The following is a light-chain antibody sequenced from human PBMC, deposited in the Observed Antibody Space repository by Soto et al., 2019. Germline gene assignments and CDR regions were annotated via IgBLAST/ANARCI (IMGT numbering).Light chain of an antibody. CDR2: GAS. V-gene: IGKV3-20*01. CDR1: QSVGSDY. CDR3: QQYGSSPT. Sequence: EIVLTQSPGTLSLSPGERATLSCRASQSVGSDYLAWYQQKPGQAPRLLIYGASSSATGIPDRFSGSGSGTDFTLTISRLEPEAFAVSYCQQYGSSPTFGQGTKLEIK. J-gene: IGKJ2*01.